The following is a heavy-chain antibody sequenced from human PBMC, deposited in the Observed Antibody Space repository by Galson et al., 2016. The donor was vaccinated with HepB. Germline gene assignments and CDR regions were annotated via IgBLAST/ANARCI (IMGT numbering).Heavy chain of an antibody. CDR1: GFTVSSKY. J-gene: IGHJ3*02. Sequence: SLRLSCAASGFTVSSKYMSWVRQAPGKGLEWVSVIYSDGTTKYADSVKGRFIISRDNFKNTMYLQMNSLRAEDTAVYYCARDSGYCSGGSCYGDAFDIWGQGTMVTVSS. V-gene: IGHV3-66*01. CDR3: ARDSGYCSGGSCYGDAFDI. D-gene: IGHD2-15*01. CDR2: IYSDGTT.